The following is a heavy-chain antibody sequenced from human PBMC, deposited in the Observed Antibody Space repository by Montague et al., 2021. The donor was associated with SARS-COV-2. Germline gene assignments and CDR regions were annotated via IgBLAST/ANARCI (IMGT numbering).Heavy chain of an antibody. CDR3: ARRGYYETYDAFDI. J-gene: IGHJ3*02. CDR1: GGSISSSSYY. D-gene: IGHD3-16*01. Sequence: SETLSLTCTVSGGSISSSSYYWGWIRQPPGKGLEWIGSINYTGNTYYNPSLKSRVTISVDTSKNQFSLKLSSVTAADTAVYYCARRGYYETYDAFDIWGQGTMVTVSS. CDR2: INYTGNT. V-gene: IGHV4-39*01.